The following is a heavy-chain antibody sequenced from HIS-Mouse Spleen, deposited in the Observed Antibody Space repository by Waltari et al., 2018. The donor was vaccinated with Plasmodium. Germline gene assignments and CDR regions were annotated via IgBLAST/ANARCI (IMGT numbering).Heavy chain of an antibody. J-gene: IGHJ1*01. CDR2: INPNSGGT. D-gene: IGHD6-13*01. CDR1: GYTFTGYY. Sequence: QVQLVQSGAEVKKPGASVTVSCKASGYTFTGYYMHWVRQAPGQGLEWMGWINPNSGGTNYAQKFQGRVTMTRDTSISTAYMELSRLRSDDTAVYYCARVLGYKAAAGTFVEYFQHWGQGTLVTVSS. V-gene: IGHV1-2*02. CDR3: ARVLGYKAAAGTFVEYFQH.